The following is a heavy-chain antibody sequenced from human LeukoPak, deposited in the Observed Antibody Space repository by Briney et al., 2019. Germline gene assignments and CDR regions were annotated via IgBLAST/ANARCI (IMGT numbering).Heavy chain of an antibody. CDR1: GFTFRNHA. V-gene: IGHV3-30-3*01. CDR3: AREEWGNHYLDY. CDR2: ISYDGSNK. Sequence: GSLRLSCAASGFTFRNHAMHWVRRAPGKGLEWVAVISYDGSNKYYADSVKGRFTISRDNSKNTLYLQLNSLRAEDTAVYYCAREEWGNHYLDYWGQGTLVTVSS. J-gene: IGHJ4*02. D-gene: IGHD3-16*01.